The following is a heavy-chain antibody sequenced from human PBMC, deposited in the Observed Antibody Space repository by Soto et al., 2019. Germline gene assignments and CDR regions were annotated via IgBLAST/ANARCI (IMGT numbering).Heavy chain of an antibody. J-gene: IGHJ4*02. CDR3: ARESEDLTSNFDY. CDR2: ISSTTNYI. Sequence: GGSLRLSCAASGFTFSNYAMSWVRQAPGKGLEWVSSISSTTNYIYYGDSMKGRFTISRDNAKNSLYLEMNSLRAEDTAVYYCARESEDLTSNFDYWGQGTLVTVSS. V-gene: IGHV3-21*06. CDR1: GFTFSNYA.